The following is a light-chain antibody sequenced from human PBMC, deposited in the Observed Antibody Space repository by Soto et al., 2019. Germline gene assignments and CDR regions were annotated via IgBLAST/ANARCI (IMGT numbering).Light chain of an antibody. J-gene: IGKJ4*01. CDR3: QQYYSTRLT. CDR1: QSVLYSSNNKNY. CDR2: WAS. V-gene: IGKV4-1*01. Sequence: DIVRTQSPDSLAVSLGERATINCKSSQSVLYSSNNKNYLAWYQQKPGQPPKLLIYWASTRESGVPDRFSGSGSGTDFTLTISSLQAEDVAVYYCQQYYSTRLTFGGGTKVEIK.